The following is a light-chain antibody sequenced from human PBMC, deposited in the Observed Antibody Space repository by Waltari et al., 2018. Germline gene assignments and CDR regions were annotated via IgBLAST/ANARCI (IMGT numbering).Light chain of an antibody. CDR2: VNSDGSN. J-gene: IGLJ3*02. Sequence: QLVLTQSPSASASLGASVSLTCTLSSGHSYYAIAWHQQQPQKGPRYLMKVNSDGSNTKGDGIPDRFSGSSSGAERYLTISSLQSEDAADYYCQTWGTGIWVFGGGTKLTVL. V-gene: IGLV4-69*01. CDR1: SGHSYYA. CDR3: QTWGTGIWV.